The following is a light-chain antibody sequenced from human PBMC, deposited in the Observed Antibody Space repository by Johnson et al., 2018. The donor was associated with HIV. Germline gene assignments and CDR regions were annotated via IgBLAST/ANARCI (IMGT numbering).Light chain of an antibody. V-gene: IGLV1-51*01. CDR3: GTWDSSLSSYV. Sequence: QSALTQPPSVSAAPGQKVTISCSGSSSNIGNNYVSWYQQLPGTAPKLLIYDNNKRPSGIPDRFSGSKSGTSATLGITGLQTGDEADYYCGTWDSSLSSYVFGTVTKFTVL. J-gene: IGLJ1*01. CDR2: DNN. CDR1: SSNIGNNY.